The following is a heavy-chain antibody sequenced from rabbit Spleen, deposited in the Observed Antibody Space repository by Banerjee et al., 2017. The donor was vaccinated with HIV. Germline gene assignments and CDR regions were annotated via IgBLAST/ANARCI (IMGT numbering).Heavy chain of an antibody. CDR1: GFSFSSSDY. CDR2: IAGSSSGFT. Sequence: QSLEESGGGLVQPEGSLTLTCTASGFSFSSSDYMCWVRQAPGKGLEWISCIAGSSSGFTYSATWAKGRFTCSKTSSTTVTLQMTSLTVADTATYFCARDLTGVIGWNFKLWGPGTLVTVS. CDR3: ARDLTGVIGWNFKL. D-gene: IGHD1-1*01. J-gene: IGHJ4*01. V-gene: IGHV1S40*01.